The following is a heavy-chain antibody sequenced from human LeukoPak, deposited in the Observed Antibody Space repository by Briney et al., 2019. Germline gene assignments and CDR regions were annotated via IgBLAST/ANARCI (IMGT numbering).Heavy chain of an antibody. CDR1: GGTFSSSA. Sequence: GASVKVSCKASGGTFSSSAIRWVRQAPGQGLEWMGGIIPIFGTANYAQKFQGRVTITTDESTSTAYMELSSLRSEDTAVYYCARVPGYYYDSSGYYHLGAFDIWGQGKMVTVSS. D-gene: IGHD3-22*01. CDR2: IIPIFGTA. V-gene: IGHV1-69*05. CDR3: ARVPGYYYDSSGYYHLGAFDI. J-gene: IGHJ3*02.